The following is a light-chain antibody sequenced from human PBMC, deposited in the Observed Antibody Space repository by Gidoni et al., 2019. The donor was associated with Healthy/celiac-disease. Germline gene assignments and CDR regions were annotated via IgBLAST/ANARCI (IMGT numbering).Light chain of an antibody. CDR2: WAS. CDR1: QSVLYSSNNKHY. J-gene: IGKJ3*01. Sequence: DIVMTQSPDSLAVSLGERATINCKSSQSVLYSSNNKHYLALHQQKPGQPPKLLIYWASTRESGVPDRFSGSGSGTDFTLTISSLQAEDVAVYYCQQYYSTPLFTFGPGTKVDIK. V-gene: IGKV4-1*01. CDR3: QQYYSTPLFT.